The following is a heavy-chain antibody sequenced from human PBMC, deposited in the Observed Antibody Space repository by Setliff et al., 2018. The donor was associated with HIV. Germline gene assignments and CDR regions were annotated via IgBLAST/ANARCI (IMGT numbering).Heavy chain of an antibody. V-gene: IGHV4-39*07. CDR1: GGSISSSSYY. J-gene: IGHJ4*02. D-gene: IGHD3-22*01. CDR2: IYYSGST. Sequence: SETLSLTCTVSGGSISSSSYYWGWIRQPPGKGLEWIGSIYYSGSTYYNASLKSRVTMSVDTSKNQVSLQLRSVTAADTAVYYCARGITQHISMIRYFDFWGQGMLVTVS. CDR3: ARGITQHISMIRYFDF.